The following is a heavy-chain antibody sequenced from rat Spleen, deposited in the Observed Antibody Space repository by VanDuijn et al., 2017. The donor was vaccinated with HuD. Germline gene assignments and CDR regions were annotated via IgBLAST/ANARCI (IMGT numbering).Heavy chain of an antibody. Sequence: QVQLKESGPGLVQPSQTLSLTCTVSGFSLTSYHVSWVRQPPGKSLVWMGTIWAVGGTNYNSAVQSRLSISRDTSKSQVFLKMNNLQTEDTAMYFCATQHYYDGYYRDNWGQGVMVTVSS. CDR2: IWAVGGT. J-gene: IGHJ2*01. CDR3: ATQHYYDGYYRDN. D-gene: IGHD1-12*03. CDR1: GFSLTSYH. V-gene: IGHV2S61*01.